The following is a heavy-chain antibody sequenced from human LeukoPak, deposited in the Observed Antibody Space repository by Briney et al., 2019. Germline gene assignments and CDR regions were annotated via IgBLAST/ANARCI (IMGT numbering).Heavy chain of an antibody. CDR3: AREGYYGDYTDWFDP. J-gene: IGHJ5*02. CDR2: IIPIFGTA. Sequence: SVKVSCKASGGTLSSYAISWVRQAPGQGLEWMGGIIPIFGTANYAQTLQGRVTITTDESTSTAYMELSSLRSEDTAVYYCAREGYYGDYTDWFDPWGQGTLVTVSS. D-gene: IGHD4-17*01. V-gene: IGHV1-69*05. CDR1: GGTLSSYA.